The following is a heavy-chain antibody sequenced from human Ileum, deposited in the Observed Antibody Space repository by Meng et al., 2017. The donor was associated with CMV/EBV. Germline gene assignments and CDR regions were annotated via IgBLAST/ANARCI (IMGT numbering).Heavy chain of an antibody. D-gene: IGHD3-22*01. CDR3: VSTPAGTMTVVVPRALDF. CDR1: GFTFSHFE. V-gene: IGHV3-48*03. Sequence: GESLKISCAASGFTFSHFEMNWVRQAPGKGLEWVSYVSTSGTTVYDADSVKGRFTISRDDTENSLYLQMHSLRAEDTAVYYCVSTPAGTMTVVVPRALDFWGQGTMVTVSS. J-gene: IGHJ4*02. CDR2: VSTSGTTV.